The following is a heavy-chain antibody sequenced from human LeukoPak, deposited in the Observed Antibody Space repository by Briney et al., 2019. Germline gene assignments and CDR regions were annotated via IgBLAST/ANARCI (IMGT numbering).Heavy chain of an antibody. Sequence: SVKVSCKASGGTFSSYAISWVRQAPGQGLEWMGRIIPIFGTANYAQKSQGRVTITTDESTSTAYMELSSLRSEDTAVYYCARATIGIVGFFDYWGQGTLVTVSS. CDR3: ARATIGIVGFFDY. J-gene: IGHJ4*02. D-gene: IGHD3-22*01. CDR2: IIPIFGTA. CDR1: GGTFSSYA. V-gene: IGHV1-69*05.